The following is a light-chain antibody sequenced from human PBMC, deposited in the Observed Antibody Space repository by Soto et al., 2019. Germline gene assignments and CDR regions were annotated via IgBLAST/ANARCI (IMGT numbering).Light chain of an antibody. CDR3: QHQGT. CDR2: DAS. CDR1: QGNGGD. V-gene: IGKV1-13*02. Sequence: IQVTPSPSPLSGSFGDRGHITCRAKQGNGGDLGWDWQETGGAPELLIYDASSLESGVPSRFSGSGSGTEFTLTISSLQPDDFATYYCQHQGTFGQGTKV. J-gene: IGKJ1*01.